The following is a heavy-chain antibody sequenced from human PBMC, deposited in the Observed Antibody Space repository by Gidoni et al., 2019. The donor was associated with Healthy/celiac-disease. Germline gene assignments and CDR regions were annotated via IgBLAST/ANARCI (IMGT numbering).Heavy chain of an antibody. CDR3: AKTSRFVNLRGNFHYDSSVKSRAFDY. J-gene: IGHJ4*02. D-gene: IGHD3-22*01. CDR2: ISGSGGST. CDR1: GFTFSSDA. Sequence: EVQLLESGGGLVQPGGSLRLSCAASGFTFSSDAMSWVRQAPGKGLEWVSAISGSGGSTYYADSVKGRFTISRDNSKNTLYLQMNSLRAEDTAVYYCAKTSRFVNLRGNFHYDSSVKSRAFDYWGQGTLVTVSS. V-gene: IGHV3-23*01.